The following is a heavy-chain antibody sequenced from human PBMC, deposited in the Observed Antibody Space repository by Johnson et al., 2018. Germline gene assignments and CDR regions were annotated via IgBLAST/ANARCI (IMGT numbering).Heavy chain of an antibody. CDR3: TRRYCTNGVCYHGAFDI. Sequence: QVQLVESGAEVKKPGSSVKVSCNASGGTFSSYTISWVRQAPGQGLEWMGRIIPILGIANYAQTFQGRVTITADKSTGTANMELSSLRSEDTAVYYCTRRYCTNGVCYHGAFDIWGQGTMVTVSS. J-gene: IGHJ3*02. V-gene: IGHV1-69*09. D-gene: IGHD2-8*01. CDR2: IIPILGIA. CDR1: GGTFSSYT.